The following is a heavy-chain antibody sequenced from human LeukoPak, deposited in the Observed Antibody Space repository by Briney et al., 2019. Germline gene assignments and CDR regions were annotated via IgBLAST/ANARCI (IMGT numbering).Heavy chain of an antibody. CDR1: GGSISSYY. V-gene: IGHV4-4*07. Sequence: SETLSLTCTVSGGSISSYYWSWIRQPAGKGLEWIGRIYTSGSTNYNPSLKSRVTMSVDTSKNQFSLKLSSVTAADTAVYYCARESPYGDYRSYYFDYWGQGTLVTVSS. CDR2: IYTSGST. J-gene: IGHJ4*02. D-gene: IGHD4-17*01. CDR3: ARESPYGDYRSYYFDY.